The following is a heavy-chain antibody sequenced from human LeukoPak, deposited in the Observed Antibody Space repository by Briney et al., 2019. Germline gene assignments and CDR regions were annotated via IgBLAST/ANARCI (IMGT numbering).Heavy chain of an antibody. Sequence: EASVKVSCKASGYTFTSYYMHWVRQAPGQGLEWMGIINPSGGSTSYAQKFQGRVTMTRDTSTSTVHMELSSLRSEDTAVYYCARDKTTYYYDSSGYSNSMDVWGQGTTVTVSS. CDR1: GYTFTSYY. J-gene: IGHJ6*02. V-gene: IGHV1-46*01. CDR2: INPSGGST. D-gene: IGHD3-22*01. CDR3: ARDKTTYYYDSSGYSNSMDV.